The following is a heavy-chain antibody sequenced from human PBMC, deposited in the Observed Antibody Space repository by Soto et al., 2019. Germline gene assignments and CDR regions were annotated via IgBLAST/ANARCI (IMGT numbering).Heavy chain of an antibody. CDR2: IYWDDDK. J-gene: IGHJ4*02. D-gene: IGHD3-16*01. CDR1: GFSLDTWGVG. V-gene: IGHV2-5*02. CDR3: ARALGSWGSYYFDH. Sequence: QITLKESGPTLVRPTQTLTLTCTVSGFSLDTWGVGVGWIRQPPGKAPEWLSLIYWDDDKRYSPSLKNRLTITNETSNTQVVLTVTNMDPVDTVTYYCARALGSWGSYYFDHWGQGTLVTVSS.